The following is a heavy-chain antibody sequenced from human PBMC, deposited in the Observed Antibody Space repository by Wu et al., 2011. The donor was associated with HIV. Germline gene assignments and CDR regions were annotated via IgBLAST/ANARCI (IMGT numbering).Heavy chain of an antibody. V-gene: IGHV1-2*02. J-gene: IGHJ6*03. Sequence: VKVSCKASGYTFTGYYIHWVRQAPGQGLEWMGWINPNNGDTKYAQKFQGRVTTTADESTSTTYLELSSLRSEDTAVYYCARAYDLWSGSGYYYYMDVWGKGTTVSVSS. CDR2: INPNNGDT. D-gene: IGHD3-3*01. CDR1: GYTFTGYY. CDR3: ARAYDLWSGSGYYYYMDV.